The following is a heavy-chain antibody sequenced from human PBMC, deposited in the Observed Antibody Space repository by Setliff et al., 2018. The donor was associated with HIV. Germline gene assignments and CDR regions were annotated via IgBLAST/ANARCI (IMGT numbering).Heavy chain of an antibody. CDR1: GFTFRNYK. J-gene: IGHJ4*02. Sequence: PGGSLRLSCAASGFTFRNYKFNWVRQAPGKGLEWVSVITGDGSYTYYADSVKGRFTISRDNSKSTLYLQLNSLRAEDTAVYYCARVFRNLPDYWGQGTLVTVSS. V-gene: IGHV3-23*01. D-gene: IGHD1-1*01. CDR2: ITGDGSYT. CDR3: ARVFRNLPDY.